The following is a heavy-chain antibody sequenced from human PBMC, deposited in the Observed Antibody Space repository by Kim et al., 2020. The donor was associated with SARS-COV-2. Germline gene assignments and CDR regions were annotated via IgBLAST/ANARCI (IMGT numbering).Heavy chain of an antibody. CDR3: ARHLDYPNAFYI. CDR1: GGSISSPTYY. V-gene: IGHV4-39*01. D-gene: IGHD4-17*01. Sequence: SETLSLTCSASGGSISSPTYYWGWIRQPPGNGLEWIGSIYYTGSAKYNAALESRVTISVDTSKNQFSLKMNFGTAAATAVYYCARHLDYPNAFYIWGQGT. J-gene: IGHJ3*02. CDR2: IYYTGSA.